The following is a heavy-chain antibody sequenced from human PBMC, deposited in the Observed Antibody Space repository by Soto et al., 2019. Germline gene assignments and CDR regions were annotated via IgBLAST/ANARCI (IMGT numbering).Heavy chain of an antibody. D-gene: IGHD6-13*01. J-gene: IGHJ5*02. Sequence: QVQLVQSGAEVKKPGSSVKVSCKASGGTFSSYTISWVRQAPGQGLEWMGRIIPILGIANYAQKFQGRVTITADKSTSTAYMELSSLRSEDTAVYYCARAPHSSGWSTWGDWFDPWGQGTLVTVSS. CDR1: GGTFSSYT. CDR3: ARAPHSSGWSTWGDWFDP. CDR2: IIPILGIA. V-gene: IGHV1-69*02.